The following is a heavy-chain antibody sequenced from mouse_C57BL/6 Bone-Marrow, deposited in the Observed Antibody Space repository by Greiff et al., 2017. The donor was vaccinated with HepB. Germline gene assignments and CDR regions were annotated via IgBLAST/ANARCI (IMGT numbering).Heavy chain of an antibody. D-gene: IGHD1-1*01. Sequence: QVQLQQPGAELVKPGASVKMSCKASGYTFTSYWITWVKQRPGQGLEWIGDIYPGSGSTNYNEKFKSKATMTVDKSSSTAYMQLSSLTSEDSAVYYCARSGTTVVDYWGQGTTLTVSS. CDR1: GYTFTSYW. CDR2: IYPGSGST. J-gene: IGHJ2*01. CDR3: ARSGTTVVDY. V-gene: IGHV1-55*01.